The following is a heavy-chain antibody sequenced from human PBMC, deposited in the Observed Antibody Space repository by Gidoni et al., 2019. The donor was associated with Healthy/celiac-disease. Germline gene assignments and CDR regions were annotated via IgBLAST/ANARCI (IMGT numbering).Heavy chain of an antibody. D-gene: IGHD2-15*01. Sequence: EVQLVESGGGLVKPGGSLRLSCAASGFTFSSYSMNWVRQAPVKGLEWFSSISSSSSYIYYADSVKGRFTISRDNAKNSLYLQMNSLRAEDTAVYYCAREEGYCSGGSCYTDDYWGQGTLVTVSS. CDR3: AREEGYCSGGSCYTDDY. CDR1: GFTFSSYS. V-gene: IGHV3-21*01. CDR2: ISSSSSYI. J-gene: IGHJ4*02.